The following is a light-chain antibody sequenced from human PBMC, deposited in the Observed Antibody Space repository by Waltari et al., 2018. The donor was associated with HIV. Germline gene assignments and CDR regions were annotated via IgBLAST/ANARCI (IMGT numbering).Light chain of an antibody. J-gene: IGLJ1*01. V-gene: IGLV2-11*01. CDR2: DVD. CDR3: CSYTGTYTRYV. CDR1: SSDVGSYKY. Sequence: QSALTQPRSVSGSPGQSVTISCTGTSSDVGSYKYVSCYQLRPGKAPKLIIHDVDKRPSGVPDLFSGSKSGNTASLTISGLQAEDEADYYCCSYTGTYTRYVFGTGAKVTVL.